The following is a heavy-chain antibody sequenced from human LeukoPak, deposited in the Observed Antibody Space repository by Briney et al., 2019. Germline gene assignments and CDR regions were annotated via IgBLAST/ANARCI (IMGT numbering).Heavy chain of an antibody. D-gene: IGHD6-19*01. V-gene: IGHV3-33*08. J-gene: IGHJ5*02. CDR2: IWYDGSNK. CDR3: ARDSRVPYSSGWYFGSQFDP. Sequence: GGSPRLSCAASGFTFSNYAMSWVRQAPGKGLEWVAVIWYDGSNKYYADSVKGRFTISRDNSKNTLYLQMNSLRAEDTAVYYCARDSRVPYSSGWYFGSQFDPWGQGTLVTVSS. CDR1: GFTFSNYA.